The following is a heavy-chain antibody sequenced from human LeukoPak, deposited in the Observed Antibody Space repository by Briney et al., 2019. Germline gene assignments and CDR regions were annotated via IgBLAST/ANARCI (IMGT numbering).Heavy chain of an antibody. Sequence: PSETLSLTCTVSGGSISSYYWSWIRQPPGKGLEWIGYIYTSGSTNYNPSLKSRVTISVDTSKNQFSLKLSSVTAADTAVYYCARRERTWYSSSWYDNWFDPWGQGTLVTVSS. D-gene: IGHD6-13*01. CDR3: ARRERTWYSSSWYDNWFDP. CDR2: IYTSGST. J-gene: IGHJ5*02. CDR1: GGSISSYY. V-gene: IGHV4-4*09.